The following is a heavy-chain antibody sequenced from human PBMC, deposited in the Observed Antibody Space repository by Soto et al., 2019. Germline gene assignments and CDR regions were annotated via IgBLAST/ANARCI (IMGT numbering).Heavy chain of an antibody. V-gene: IGHV1-18*01. Sequence: QVQLVQSGAELKKPGASVKVSCKASGYTFTTYAISWVRQAPGQGLEWMGWISAYHGNTKYAQNPEGRVTMTTDTSTSTAYMELRSLRSDDAAVYYCTRDGPPFDYWGQGTLVTVSS. J-gene: IGHJ4*02. CDR2: ISAYHGNT. CDR1: GYTFTTYA. CDR3: TRDGPPFDY.